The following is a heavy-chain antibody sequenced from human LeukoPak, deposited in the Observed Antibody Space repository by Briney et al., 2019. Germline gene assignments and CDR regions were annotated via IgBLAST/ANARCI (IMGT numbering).Heavy chain of an antibody. CDR2: IVPIFGTA. V-gene: IGHV1-69*13. D-gene: IGHD6-19*01. Sequence: GASVTVSCTASGGTFSSYAISWVRQAPGQGLEWLGGIVPIFGTANYAQKFQGRVTITADESTSTAYMELSSLRSEDTAVYYCAKDNGSGWSYSYYYYGMDVWGQGTTVTVSS. CDR3: AKDNGSGWSYSYYYYGMDV. J-gene: IGHJ6*02. CDR1: GGTFSSYA.